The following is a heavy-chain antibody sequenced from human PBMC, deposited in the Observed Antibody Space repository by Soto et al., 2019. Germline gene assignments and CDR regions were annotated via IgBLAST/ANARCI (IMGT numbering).Heavy chain of an antibody. V-gene: IGHV3-30-3*01. Sequence: QVQLVESGGGVVQPGRSLRLSCAASGFTFSSYAMHWVRQAPGKGLEWVAVISYDGSNKYYADSVKGRFTISRDNSKNTLYLQMNSLRAEDTAVYYCASAVVPADGNDYYYGMDGWGQGTTVTVS. CDR3: ASAVVPADGNDYYYGMDG. CDR1: GFTFSSYA. J-gene: IGHJ6*02. CDR2: ISYDGSNK. D-gene: IGHD2-2*01.